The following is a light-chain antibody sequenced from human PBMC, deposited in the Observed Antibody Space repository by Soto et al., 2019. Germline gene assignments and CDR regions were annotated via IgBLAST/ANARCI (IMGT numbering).Light chain of an antibody. V-gene: IGKV3-15*01. Sequence: EIMMTQSPATLSVSPGERATLSCRASQNVNYNLAWYQQKPGQAPRLLIYGASTRATGIPARFSGSGSGTDFTLPFTPLLSEFFAFFSSQQYNNCPRTFAQGPKVAIK. CDR1: QNVNYN. CDR3: QQYNNCPRT. J-gene: IGKJ1*01. CDR2: GAS.